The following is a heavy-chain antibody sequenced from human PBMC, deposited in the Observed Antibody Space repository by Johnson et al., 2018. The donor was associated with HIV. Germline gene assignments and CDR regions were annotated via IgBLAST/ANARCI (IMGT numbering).Heavy chain of an antibody. J-gene: IGHJ3*02. D-gene: IGHD7-27*01. V-gene: IGHV3-30-3*01. Sequence: QVQLVESGGGLVQPGGYLRLSCAASGFTFSSYAMHWVRQAPGKGLEWVAVIRYDGSNKYYADSVKGRFTISRDNSKNTLYLQMDSLRVEDTAVYYCASGDRSIWGQGTMVTVSS. CDR3: ASGDRSI. CDR1: GFTFSSYA. CDR2: IRYDGSNK.